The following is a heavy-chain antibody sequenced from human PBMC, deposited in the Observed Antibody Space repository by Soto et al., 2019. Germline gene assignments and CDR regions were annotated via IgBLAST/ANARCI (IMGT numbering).Heavy chain of an antibody. J-gene: IGHJ5*02. Sequence: PSETLSLTCTVSGGSISSISYYWGWIRQPPGKGLEWIGSIYYSGSTYYNPSLKSRVTISVDTSKNQFSLKLSSVTAADTAVYYCARAPIKSSGYYFLAWFDPWGQGTLVTVSS. CDR3: ARAPIKSSGYYFLAWFDP. CDR1: GGSISSISYY. D-gene: IGHD3-22*01. CDR2: IYYSGST. V-gene: IGHV4-39*01.